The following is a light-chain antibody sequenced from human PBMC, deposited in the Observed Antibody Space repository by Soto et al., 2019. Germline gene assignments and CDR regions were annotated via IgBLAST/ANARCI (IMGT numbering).Light chain of an antibody. CDR3: CSGAGSNNYV. Sequence: QSALTQPPSASGSPGQSVTISCTGTSSDVGGYNYVSWYQQHPGKAPKLVIFEVNKRPSGVPDRLSGSKSGNTASLTVSGLQADDEADYYCCSGAGSNNYVFGTGTQLTVL. J-gene: IGLJ7*01. CDR1: SSDVGGYNY. CDR2: EVN. V-gene: IGLV2-8*01.